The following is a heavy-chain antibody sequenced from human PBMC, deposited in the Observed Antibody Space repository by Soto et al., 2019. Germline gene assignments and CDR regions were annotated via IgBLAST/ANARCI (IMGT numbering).Heavy chain of an antibody. CDR1: GDTFTGYY. Sequence: QVQLVQSGAEVKKPGASVTVSCRASGDTFTGYYMHWVRQAPGQGLEWMGCINPNSGVTKYAQKFQGWVTMTRDTSIRAVYMQLSRLRSDDTAVYYCARESGGATATLVYYFCYMDVWGTGGPVNGSS. CDR2: INPNSGVT. CDR3: ARESGGATATLVYYFCYMDV. V-gene: IGHV1-2*04. J-gene: IGHJ6*03. D-gene: IGHD5-12*01.